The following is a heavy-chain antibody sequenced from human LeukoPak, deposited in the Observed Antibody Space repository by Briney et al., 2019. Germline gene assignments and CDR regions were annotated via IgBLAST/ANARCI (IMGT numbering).Heavy chain of an antibody. J-gene: IGHJ4*02. D-gene: IGHD2-8*01. V-gene: IGHV4-59*01. CDR3: ARVKGREGSTVLIDY. CDR1: GGSISSYY. CDR2: ISYSGSI. Sequence: SETLSLTCTVSGGSISSYYWSWIRQPPGKGLEWIGYISYSGSINYNPSLKSRVTMSVDTSKNQFSLKLSSVTAADTAVYYCARVKGREGSTVLIDYWGQGTLVTVSS.